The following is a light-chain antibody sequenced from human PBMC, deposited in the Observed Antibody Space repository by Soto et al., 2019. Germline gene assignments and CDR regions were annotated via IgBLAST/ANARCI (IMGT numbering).Light chain of an antibody. CDR3: QQYSNWPPVLT. CDR1: QSVSSD. Sequence: EIVLTQSPATLSVSPGDRATLSCRASQSVSSDLAWYQQKPGQAPRLLIFGASTRATDIPARFSGSGSGTEFTLTISSLQSEDVAVYYCQQYSNWPPVLTFGGGTRWIS. J-gene: IGKJ4*01. CDR2: GAS. V-gene: IGKV3-15*01.